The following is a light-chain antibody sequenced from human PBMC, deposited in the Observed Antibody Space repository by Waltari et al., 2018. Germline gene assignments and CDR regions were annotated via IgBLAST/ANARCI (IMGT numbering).Light chain of an antibody. V-gene: IGKV3-15*01. CDR2: GGS. CDR3: QQYNNWPQT. CDR1: QNINAK. J-gene: IGKJ2*01. Sequence: DILMTQSPATLSVSLGERATLPCRASQNINAKLAWYQLRPGQAPRLLISGGSTRATGVPARFSGSGSGIEFTLTISGLQSEDFAVYSCQQYNNWPQTFGQGTKLEV.